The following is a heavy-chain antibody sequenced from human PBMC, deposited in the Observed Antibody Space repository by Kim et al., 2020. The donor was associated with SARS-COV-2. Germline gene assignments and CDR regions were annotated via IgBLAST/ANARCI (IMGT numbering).Heavy chain of an antibody. Sequence: YYNPSLQSRVIISVDTSKNQFSLKVNSVSAADTAVYYCARVRTNYGALDYWGQGTLVTVSS. D-gene: IGHD4-17*01. V-gene: IGHV4-39*01. J-gene: IGHJ4*02. CDR3: ARVRTNYGALDY.